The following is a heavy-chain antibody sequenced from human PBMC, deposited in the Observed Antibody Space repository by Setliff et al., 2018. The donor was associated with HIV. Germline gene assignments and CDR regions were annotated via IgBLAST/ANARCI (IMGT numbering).Heavy chain of an antibody. CDR1: GFTFSNYC. J-gene: IGHJ4*02. D-gene: IGHD3-10*01. V-gene: IGHV3-48*01. Sequence: GGSLRLSCTVSGFTFSNYCMNWVRQAPGKVLEWVSYISSSSSTIYYADSVKGRFTISRDNAKNSLFLQMNSLRAEDTAVYFCVRDAGRRGSRGYYFDYWGQGMLVTVSS. CDR2: ISSSSSTI. CDR3: VRDAGRRGSRGYYFDY.